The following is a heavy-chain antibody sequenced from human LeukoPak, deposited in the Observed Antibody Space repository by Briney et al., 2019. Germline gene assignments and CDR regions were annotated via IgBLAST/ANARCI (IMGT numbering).Heavy chain of an antibody. V-gene: IGHV1-2*02. Sequence: ASVRLSCKVSGYTFTGYYMHCVRRASGQGLEWVGWINPNNGDTNYAQKFQGRVTMTRDTSISTAYMELRRPRSDDTAVYYCARYCSSSSCFFTGRKYNGMDVWGQGTTVTVSS. CDR3: ARYCSSSSCFFTGRKYNGMDV. D-gene: IGHD2-2*01. CDR2: INPNNGDT. J-gene: IGHJ6*02. CDR1: GYTFTGYY.